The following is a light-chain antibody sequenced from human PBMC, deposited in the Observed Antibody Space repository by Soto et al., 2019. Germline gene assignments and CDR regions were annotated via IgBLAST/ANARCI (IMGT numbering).Light chain of an antibody. CDR3: QTWGTGTRGV. CDR1: SGHSSYA. Sequence: QPVLTQSPSASASLGASVKLTCTLSSGHSSYAIAWHQQQPEKGPRYLMKLNSDGSHSKGDGIPDRFSGSSSGAERYLTSSSLQSEDEADYYCQTWGTGTRGVFGGGTKVTVL. CDR2: LNSDGSH. J-gene: IGLJ3*02. V-gene: IGLV4-69*01.